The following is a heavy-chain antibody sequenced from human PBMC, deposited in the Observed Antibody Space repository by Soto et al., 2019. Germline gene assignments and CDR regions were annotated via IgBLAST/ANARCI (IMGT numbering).Heavy chain of an antibody. Sequence: SETLSLTCAVSSDSISSSNWWRWVRQPPGKGLEWIGEIYHSGSTNYNPSLKSRVTISVDKSKNQFSLKLSSVTAADTAVYYCARDKGAARRHYYSYMDGWGKGTTVTVSS. J-gene: IGHJ6*03. D-gene: IGHD6-6*01. V-gene: IGHV4-4*02. CDR3: ARDKGAARRHYYSYMDG. CDR1: SDSISSSNW. CDR2: IYHSGST.